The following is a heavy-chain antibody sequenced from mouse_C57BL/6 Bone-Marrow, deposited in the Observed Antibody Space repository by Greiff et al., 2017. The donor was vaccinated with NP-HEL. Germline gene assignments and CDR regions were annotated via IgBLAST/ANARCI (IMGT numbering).Heavy chain of an antibody. CDR1: GYSFTDYN. CDR2: INPNYGTT. Sequence: EVQLQQSGPELVKPGASVKLSCKASGYSFTDYNMNWVKQSNGKSLEWIGVINPNYGTTTYNQKFKGKATLTVDQSSSTAYMQLNSLTSEDSAVYYCARGKGWLRHAMDYWGQGTSVTVSS. D-gene: IGHD2-2*01. J-gene: IGHJ4*01. V-gene: IGHV1-39*01. CDR3: ARGKGWLRHAMDY.